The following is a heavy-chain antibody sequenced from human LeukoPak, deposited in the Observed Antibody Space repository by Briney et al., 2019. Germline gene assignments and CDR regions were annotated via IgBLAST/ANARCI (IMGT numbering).Heavy chain of an antibody. CDR1: GYSFTSYW. J-gene: IGHJ4*02. CDR3: ARRHYSYGYFRSIAYTAFDY. V-gene: IGHV5-51*01. Sequence: GESLKISCKGPGYSFTSYWIGWVRQMPGKGLEWMGIIYPGDSDTRYSPSFQGQVTISADKSISSAYLQWSSLKASDTAMYYCARRHYSYGYFRSIAYTAFDYWGQGTLVTVSS. D-gene: IGHD5-18*01. CDR2: IYPGDSDT.